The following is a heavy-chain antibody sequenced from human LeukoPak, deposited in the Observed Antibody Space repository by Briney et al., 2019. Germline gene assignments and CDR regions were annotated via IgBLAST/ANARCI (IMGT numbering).Heavy chain of an antibody. J-gene: IGHJ4*02. CDR1: GYSFTGYW. CDR2: YYPGDSDT. D-gene: IGHD3-22*01. V-gene: IGHV5-51*01. Sequence: GESLKTSGKGLGYSFTGYWSAWVRRIHGKGLEWMGIYYPGDSDTRYNPSFQGQVTISADKSISTAYLQWSSLKASDTAMYYCARVSDYYDSTGNSYFDYWGQRTLVTVSS. CDR3: ARVSDYYDSTGNSYFDY.